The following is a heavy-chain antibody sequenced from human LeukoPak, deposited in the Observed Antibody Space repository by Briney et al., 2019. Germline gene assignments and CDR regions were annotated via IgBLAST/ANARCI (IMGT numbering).Heavy chain of an antibody. CDR1: GYTFTGYY. V-gene: IGHV1-2*02. J-gene: IGHJ4*02. D-gene: IGHD6-19*01. CDR3: ARVIAVAGPGDY. Sequence: GASVKVSCRASGYTFTGYYMHWVRQAPGQGLEWMGWINPNSGGTNYAQKFQGRVTMTRDTSISTAYMELSRLRSDDTAVYYCARVIAVAGPGDYWGQGTLVTVSS. CDR2: INPNSGGT.